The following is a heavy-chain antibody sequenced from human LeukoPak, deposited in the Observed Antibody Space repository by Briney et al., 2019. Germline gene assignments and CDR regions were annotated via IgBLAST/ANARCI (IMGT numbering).Heavy chain of an antibody. CDR3: ANSWGDSSSWYYFDY. Sequence: PGRSLRLSCAASGFTFSSYGMHWVRQAPGKGLEWVAVIWYDGSNKYYADSVKGRFTISRDNSKNTLYLQMNSLRAEDTAVYYCANSWGDSSSWYYFDYWGQGTLVTVSS. CDR2: IWYDGSNK. D-gene: IGHD6-13*01. CDR1: GFTFSSYG. J-gene: IGHJ4*02. V-gene: IGHV3-33*06.